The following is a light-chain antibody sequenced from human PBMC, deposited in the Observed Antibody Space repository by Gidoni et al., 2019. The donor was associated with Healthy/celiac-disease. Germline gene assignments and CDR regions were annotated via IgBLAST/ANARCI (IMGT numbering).Light chain of an antibody. V-gene: IGLV3-1*01. CDR3: HACDSSTVV. CDR1: KLGDKY. CDR2: QDS. J-gene: IGLJ2*01. Sequence: SYELTKPPSVSVSPGQTASITCSGDKLGDKYACWYQQKPGQSPVLVIYQDSKLPQGIPERFSGSNSGNTATLTISGTQAMDEADYYFHACDSSTVVFGGGTKLTVL.